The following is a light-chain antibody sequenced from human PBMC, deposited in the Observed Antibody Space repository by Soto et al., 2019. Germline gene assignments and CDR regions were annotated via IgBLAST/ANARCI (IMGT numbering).Light chain of an antibody. CDR2: DAS. Sequence: EIVLTQSPATLSSSPGETATLSCRASQYVGTRLAWYQHKPGQAPRLLIHDASSRATGISDRFTGSGSGTDFTLTITTLEPEDFAVYYCQQYGSSPRTFGLGTKVDIK. J-gene: IGKJ1*01. CDR3: QQYGSSPRT. V-gene: IGKV3-20*01. CDR1: QYVGTR.